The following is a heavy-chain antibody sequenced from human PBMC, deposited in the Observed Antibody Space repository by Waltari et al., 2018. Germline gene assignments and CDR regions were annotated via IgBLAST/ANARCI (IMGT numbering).Heavy chain of an antibody. Sequence: QVQLVQSGAEVKKPGASVKVSCKVSGYTLTDLSMHWVRQAPGIGLGWMGGFDPEDGETIYAQKFQGRVTMTEDTSTDTAYMELSSLRSEDTAVYYCATGFYDSSGYYFSTPVYFDYWGQGTLVTVSS. CDR3: ATGFYDSSGYYFSTPVYFDY. D-gene: IGHD3-22*01. CDR2: FDPEDGET. CDR1: GYTLTDLS. V-gene: IGHV1-24*01. J-gene: IGHJ4*02.